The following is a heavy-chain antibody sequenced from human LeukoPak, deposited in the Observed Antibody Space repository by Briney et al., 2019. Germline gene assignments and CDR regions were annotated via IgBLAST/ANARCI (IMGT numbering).Heavy chain of an antibody. CDR3: ARRDSISDY. D-gene: IGHD3-3*02. CDR2: VSSSSSYI. V-gene: IGHV3-21*01. J-gene: IGHJ4*02. Sequence: GGSLRLSCAASGFTFSSYSMHWVRQAPGKGLEWVSSVSSSSSYIYYADSVKGRFTISRDNAKNSLYLQMNSLRAEDTAVYYCARRDSISDYWGQGTLVTVSS. CDR1: GFTFSSYS.